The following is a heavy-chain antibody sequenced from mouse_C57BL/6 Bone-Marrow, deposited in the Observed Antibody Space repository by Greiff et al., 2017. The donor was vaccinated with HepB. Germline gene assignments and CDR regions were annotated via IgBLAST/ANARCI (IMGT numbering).Heavy chain of an antibody. D-gene: IGHD1-1*01. Sequence: EVKLVESGGGLVKPGGSLKLSCAASGFTFSSYAMSWVRQTPEKRLEWVATISDGGSYTYYPDNVKGRFTISRDNAKNNLYLQMSHLKSEDTAMYYCARDQRYPFDYWGQGTTLTVSS. CDR2: ISDGGSYT. V-gene: IGHV5-4*01. CDR1: GFTFSSYA. J-gene: IGHJ2*01. CDR3: ARDQRYPFDY.